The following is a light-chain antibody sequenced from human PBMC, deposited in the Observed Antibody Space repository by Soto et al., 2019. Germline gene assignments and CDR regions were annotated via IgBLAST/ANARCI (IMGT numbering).Light chain of an antibody. CDR2: VNSDGSH. Sequence: QPVLTQSPSASASLGASVKLTCTLSSGHSNYAIAWHQQQPEKGPRYLMKVNSDGSHRKGDGIPDRFSGSSSRAQRYLTISSLQSEYEADYAGQTGGTGIRVFGTGTKHTVL. J-gene: IGLJ1*01. V-gene: IGLV4-69*01. CDR1: SGHSNYA. CDR3: QTGGTGIRV.